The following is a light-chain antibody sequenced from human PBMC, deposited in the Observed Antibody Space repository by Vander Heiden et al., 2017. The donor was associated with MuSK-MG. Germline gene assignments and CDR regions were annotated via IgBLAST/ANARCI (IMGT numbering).Light chain of an antibody. CDR3: QQYESEAQT. CDR2: WAS. Sequence: DIVMTQSPDSLAVSLGERATINCKSSQSVLYSSNNKNYLAWYQQKPGQPPKLLIYWASTRESGVPDRFSGSGSGTDFTLTISSLQAEDVAVYYCQQYESEAQTFGQGTKLEIK. J-gene: IGKJ2*01. CDR1: QSVLYSSNNKNY. V-gene: IGKV4-1*01.